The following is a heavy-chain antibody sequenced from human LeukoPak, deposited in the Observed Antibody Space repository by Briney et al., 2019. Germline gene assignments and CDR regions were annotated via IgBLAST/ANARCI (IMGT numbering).Heavy chain of an antibody. V-gene: IGHV4-39*01. Sequence: PSETLSLTCSVSGGSISISNYFWGWIRQPPGKGLEWIASRSSTGITHYHSSLESRISVSVETSKSQFSLRLTSLTAADTAVYYCAFSGWFWGAFDYWGQGTLVTVSS. CDR1: GGSISISNYF. J-gene: IGHJ4*02. CDR2: RSSTGIT. D-gene: IGHD6-19*01. CDR3: AFSGWFWGAFDY.